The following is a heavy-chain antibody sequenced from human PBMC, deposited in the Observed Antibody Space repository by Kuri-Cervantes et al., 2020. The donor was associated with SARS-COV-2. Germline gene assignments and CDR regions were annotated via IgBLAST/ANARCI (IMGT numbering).Heavy chain of an antibody. D-gene: IGHD5-18*01. CDR1: GYTFTNYY. CDR2: INPNSGGT. Sequence: ASVKVSCKASGYTFTNYYVYWVRQAPGQGLEWMGWINPNSGGTNYAQKFQGRVTMTRDTSISTAYMELSRLRSEDMVVYSCVRWALIQLWSNHPFFGYWGQGTLVTVSS. CDR3: VRWALIQLWSNHPFFGY. V-gene: IGHV1-2*02. J-gene: IGHJ4*02.